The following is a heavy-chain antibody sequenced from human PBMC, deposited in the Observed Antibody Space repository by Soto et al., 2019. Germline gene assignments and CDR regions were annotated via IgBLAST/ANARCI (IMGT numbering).Heavy chain of an antibody. D-gene: IGHD3-10*01. V-gene: IGHV1-69*02. CDR2: INPILSMS. Sequence: QVQLVQSGAEVKRPGSSVKVSCKASGDTFTFYSINWVRQAPGLGLEWMGRINPILSMSNYAQRFQGRVTMISDKSTSTAYMELSSLRSEDTAIYYCASSYGSGYRASDYWGQGALVTVSS. CDR3: ASSYGSGYRASDY. CDR1: GDTFTFYS. J-gene: IGHJ4*02.